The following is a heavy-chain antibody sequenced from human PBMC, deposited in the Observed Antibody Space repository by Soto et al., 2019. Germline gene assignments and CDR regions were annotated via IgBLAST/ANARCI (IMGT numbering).Heavy chain of an antibody. Sequence: GASVKVSCKGSVCTFSSYAISRVRQAPGQGLEWMGAIIPIFGTANYAQKFQGRVTITADESTSTAYMELSSLRSEDTAVYYFARGRYDYVWGSYRPGMDVWGQGTTVTVSS. V-gene: IGHV1-69*13. D-gene: IGHD3-16*02. CDR1: VCTFSSYA. CDR2: IIPIFGTA. J-gene: IGHJ6*02. CDR3: ARGRYDYVWGSYRPGMDV.